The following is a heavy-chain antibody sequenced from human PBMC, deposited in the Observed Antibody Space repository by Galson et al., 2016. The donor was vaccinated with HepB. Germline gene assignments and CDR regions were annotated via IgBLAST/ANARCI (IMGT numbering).Heavy chain of an antibody. CDR2: IFSFDAT. CDR3: EGFPDPLDI. Sequence: SLRLSCAASGFTVSGKYMSWARLAPGKGLEWVSAIFSFDATFYRDSVKGRFTIFRDNSRNTLYLQMDNLRADDTAIYYCEGFPDPLDIWGLGTMVTVS. J-gene: IGHJ3*02. CDR1: GFTVSGKY. V-gene: IGHV3-53*01.